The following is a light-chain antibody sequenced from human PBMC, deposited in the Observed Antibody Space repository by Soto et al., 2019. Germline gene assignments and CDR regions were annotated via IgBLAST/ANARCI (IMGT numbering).Light chain of an antibody. J-gene: IGKJ2*01. CDR2: KAS. CDR3: HKYRSYSAYT. Sequence: DIQMTQSPSTLSASVGDRVTMTCRASQSISSWLAWHQQKAGKAPKLLIYKASSLESGVPSRFSGSGSGTEFTTTISTLKLDDFETNSCHKYRSYSAYTFGKGTKLEIK. CDR1: QSISSW. V-gene: IGKV1-5*03.